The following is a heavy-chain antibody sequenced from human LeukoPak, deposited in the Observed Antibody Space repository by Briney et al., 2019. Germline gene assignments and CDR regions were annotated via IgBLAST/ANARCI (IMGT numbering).Heavy chain of an antibody. CDR2: ISSSDTYT. D-gene: IGHD6-19*01. CDR3: ARGPYSSGSSADY. V-gene: IGHV3-11*06. CDR1: GFTFSDYY. Sequence: GGSLRLSCAASGFTFSDYYMSWIRQAPGKGLEWVSYISSSDTYTNYADSVKGRFTISRDNAKNSPYLQMSSLRAEDTAVYYCARGPYSSGSSADYWGQGTLVTVSS. J-gene: IGHJ4*02.